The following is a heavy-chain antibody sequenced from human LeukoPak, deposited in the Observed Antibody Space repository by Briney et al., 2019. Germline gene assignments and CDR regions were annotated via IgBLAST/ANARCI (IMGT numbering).Heavy chain of an antibody. D-gene: IGHD3-16*01. CDR2: ISSSSSYI. CDR3: ARVGGTTN. V-gene: IGHV3-21*01. J-gene: IGHJ4*02. CDR1: GFTFSSYS. Sequence: GGSLTLSCAASGFTFSSYSMNWARQAPGKGLEWVSSISSSSSYIYYAVSVKGRFTISRDNAKNSLSLQMNSLRAEDTAVYYCARVGGTTNWGQGTLVTVSS.